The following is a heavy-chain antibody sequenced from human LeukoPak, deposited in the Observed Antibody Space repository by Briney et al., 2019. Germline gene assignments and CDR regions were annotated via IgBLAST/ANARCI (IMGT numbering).Heavy chain of an antibody. CDR1: GYRFTAYY. Sequence: ASVKVSCKASGYRFTAYYMHLVRQAPGQGLEWMGWINPNSGDTNYAQRLQDRVTMTWDAAVSTAYMELSSLTSDDTAVYYCASKGAGYCRSSNCQGAFDFWGQGSMVTISS. J-gene: IGHJ3*01. CDR2: INPNSGDT. V-gene: IGHV1-2*02. D-gene: IGHD2-2*01. CDR3: ASKGAGYCRSSNCQGAFDF.